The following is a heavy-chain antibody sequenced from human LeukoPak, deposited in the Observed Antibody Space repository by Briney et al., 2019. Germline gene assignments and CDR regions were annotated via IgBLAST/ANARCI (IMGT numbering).Heavy chain of an antibody. J-gene: IGHJ5*02. V-gene: IGHV4-59*08. Sequence: SETLSLTCTVSGGSISSYYWSWIRQPPGKGLEWIGYIYYSGSTNYNPSLKSRVTVSVDTSKNQFSLKLSSVTAADTAVYYCARQARPLHYNWFDPWGQGTLVTVPS. CDR1: GGSISSYY. D-gene: IGHD6-6*01. CDR2: IYYSGST. CDR3: ARQARPLHYNWFDP.